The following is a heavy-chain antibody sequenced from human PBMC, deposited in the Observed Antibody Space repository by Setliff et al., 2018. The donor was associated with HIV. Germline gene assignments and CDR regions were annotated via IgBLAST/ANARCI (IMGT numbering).Heavy chain of an antibody. CDR2: ISTFNGDT. V-gene: IGHV1-18*01. CDR3: ARESSSAKYFDY. J-gene: IGHJ4*02. D-gene: IGHD6-6*01. CDR1: GYTFINYG. Sequence: ASVKVSCKASGYTFINYGINWVRQAPGQGLEWMGWISTFNGDTNFAQKFQGRVTITTDESTSTAYMELSSLRSEDTAVYYCARESSSAKYFDYWGQGTLVTVSS.